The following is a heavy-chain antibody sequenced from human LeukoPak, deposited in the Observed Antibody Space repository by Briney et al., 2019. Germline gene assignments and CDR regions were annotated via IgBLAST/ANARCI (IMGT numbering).Heavy chain of an antibody. J-gene: IGHJ4*02. Sequence: ASVKVSCKASGYTFTGYYMHWVRQAPGQGLEWMGWINPNSGGTNYARKFQGRVTMTRDTSISTAYMELSRLRSDDTAVYYCARTGTPMGRSYYFDYWGQGTLVTVSS. V-gene: IGHV1-2*02. D-gene: IGHD1/OR15-1a*01. CDR3: ARTGTPMGRSYYFDY. CDR2: INPNSGGT. CDR1: GYTFTGYY.